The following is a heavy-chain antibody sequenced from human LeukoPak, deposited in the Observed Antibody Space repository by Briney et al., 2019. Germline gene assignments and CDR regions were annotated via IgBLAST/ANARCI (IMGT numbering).Heavy chain of an antibody. CDR1: GFSFSDAW. Sequence: GGSLRLSCAASGFSFSDAWMSWVRQIPGKGLEWVGRIESKTDGGTTDYAAPVKGRFTISRDDSTNTLYLQMNSLRADDTAIYYCAKRDFWGQGTLVTVSS. V-gene: IGHV3-15*04. J-gene: IGHJ4*02. CDR3: AKRDF. CDR2: IESKTDGGTT.